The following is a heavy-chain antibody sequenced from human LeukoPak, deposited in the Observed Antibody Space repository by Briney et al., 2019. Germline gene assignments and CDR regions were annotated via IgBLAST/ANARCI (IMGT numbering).Heavy chain of an antibody. V-gene: IGHV4-39*01. CDR3: VRRGQRLNPGLYYFDH. D-gene: IGHD6-25*01. J-gene: IGHJ4*02. CDR2: IYYSGST. Sequence: PSETLSLTCTVSGASISSGDYYWGWIRQSPGRRLEWIGTIYYSGSTNYNPSLKSRVTISVDTSENQFSLRLTSVTATDTAVYYCVRRGQRLNPGLYYFDHWGQGTLVTVSS. CDR1: GASISSGDYY.